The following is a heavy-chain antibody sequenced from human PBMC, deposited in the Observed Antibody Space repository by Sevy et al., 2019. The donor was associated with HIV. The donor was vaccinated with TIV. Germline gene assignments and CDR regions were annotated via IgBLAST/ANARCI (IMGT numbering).Heavy chain of an antibody. CDR1: GFNLSPYW. Sequence: GESLKISCVASGFNLSPYWMTWVRQAPGKGLEWVANIKQDGNEKYYVDSVKGRFTVSRDNAKNALYLQMYSLRVEDTAVYFRASNTYHYDSNTYYPVYWGQGTRVTVSS. V-gene: IGHV3-7*01. CDR2: IKQDGNEK. J-gene: IGHJ4*02. D-gene: IGHD3-22*01. CDR3: ASNTYHYDSNTYYPVY.